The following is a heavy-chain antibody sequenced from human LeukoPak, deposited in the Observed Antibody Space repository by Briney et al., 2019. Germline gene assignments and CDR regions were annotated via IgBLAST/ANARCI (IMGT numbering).Heavy chain of an antibody. CDR2: ISSSGSTI. CDR1: GFTFSSYI. CDR3: AELGITMIGGV. J-gene: IGHJ6*04. D-gene: IGHD3-10*02. Sequence: GGSLRLSCAASGFTFSSYIMNWVRQAPGKGLEWVSYISSSGSTIYYADSVKGRFTISRDNAKNSLYLQMNRLRAEDTAVYYCAELGITMIGGVWGKGTTVTISS. V-gene: IGHV3-48*04.